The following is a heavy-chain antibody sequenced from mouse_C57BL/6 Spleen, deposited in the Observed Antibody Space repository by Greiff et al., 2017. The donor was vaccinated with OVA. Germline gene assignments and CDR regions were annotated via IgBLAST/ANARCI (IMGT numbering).Heavy chain of an antibody. Sequence: VKLQQPGAELVMPGASVKLSCKASGYTFTSYWMHWVKQRPGQGLEWIGEIDPSDSYTNYNQKFKGKSTLTVDKSSSTAYMQLSSLTSEDSAVYYCARRSFITTVVPWYFDVWGTGTTVTVSS. V-gene: IGHV1-69*01. CDR3: ARRSFITTVVPWYFDV. D-gene: IGHD1-1*01. J-gene: IGHJ1*03. CDR2: IDPSDSYT. CDR1: GYTFTSYW.